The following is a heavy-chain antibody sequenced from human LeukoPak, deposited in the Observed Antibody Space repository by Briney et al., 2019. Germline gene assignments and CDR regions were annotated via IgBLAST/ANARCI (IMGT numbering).Heavy chain of an antibody. J-gene: IGHJ1*01. V-gene: IGHV1-8*01. D-gene: IGHD2/OR15-2a*01. Sequence: ASVKVSCKASGYTFTSYDINWVRQATGQGLEWMGCMNPNSGNTGYAQKFQGRVTMTRNTPISTAYMELSRLRSEDTAVYYCAGGREPKNKYFQHWGQGTLVTVSS. CDR3: AGGREPKNKYFQH. CDR2: MNPNSGNT. CDR1: GYTFTSYD.